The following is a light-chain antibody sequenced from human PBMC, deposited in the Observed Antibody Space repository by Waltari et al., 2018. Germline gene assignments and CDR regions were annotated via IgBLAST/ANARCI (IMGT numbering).Light chain of an antibody. CDR2: GAC. V-gene: IGKV3-15*01. Sequence: IVMTQSPATLSLSQGQRAALSCRASQNISTNLAWYQQKPGQAPRLLIYGACTSGSGVPGRFSGSGSGIEFTLTVSSLQPEDFAVYYCLQYNTWPALTFGGGTKVEIK. CDR3: LQYNTWPALT. CDR1: QNISTN. J-gene: IGKJ4*01.